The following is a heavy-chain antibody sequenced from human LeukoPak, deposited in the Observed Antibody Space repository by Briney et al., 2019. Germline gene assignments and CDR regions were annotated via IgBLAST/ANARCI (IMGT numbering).Heavy chain of an antibody. CDR1: GFIFSSYW. D-gene: IGHD7-27*01. V-gene: IGHV3-74*01. CDR3: TRDTPGDGIDY. CDR2: TNRIGSGT. Sequence: TAGSLRLSCAVSGFIFSSYWMHWDRQAPGKVMVWVSHTNRIGSGTIYGDAGKGRFSISRDNAKNTLYLQMNSLRAEDTAVYYCTRDTPGDGIDYWGQGTLVTVSS. J-gene: IGHJ4*02.